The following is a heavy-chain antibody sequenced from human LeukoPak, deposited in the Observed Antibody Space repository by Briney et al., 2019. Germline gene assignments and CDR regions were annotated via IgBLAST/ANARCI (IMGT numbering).Heavy chain of an antibody. D-gene: IGHD6-19*01. CDR3: ARGREWLGPYYYYGMDV. J-gene: IGHJ6*02. CDR1: GGSFSGYY. V-gene: IGHV4-34*01. CDR2: INHSGST. Sequence: PSETLSLTCAVYGGSFSGYYWSWIRQPPGKGLEWIGEINHSGSTNYNPSLKSRVTISVDTSKNQFSLKLSSVTAADTAVYYCARGREWLGPYYYYGMDVWGQGTTVTVSS.